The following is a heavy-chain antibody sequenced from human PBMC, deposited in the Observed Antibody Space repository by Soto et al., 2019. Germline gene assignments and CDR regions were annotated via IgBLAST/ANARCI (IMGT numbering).Heavy chain of an antibody. V-gene: IGHV3-21*01. CDR2: ISSSSSYI. J-gene: IGHJ5*02. D-gene: IGHD2-2*01. Sequence: GGSLSLSCAASGFPFSSYSMDWVRQAPGKGLEWVSSISSSSSYIYYADSVKGRFTISRDNAKNSLYLQMNSLRAEDTAVYYCTGRGVVPAAMPSPWGQGTLVTVSS. CDR1: GFPFSSYS. CDR3: TGRGVVPAAMPSP.